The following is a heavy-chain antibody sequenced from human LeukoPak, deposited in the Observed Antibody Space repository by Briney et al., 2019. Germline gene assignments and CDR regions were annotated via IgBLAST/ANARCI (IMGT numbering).Heavy chain of an antibody. J-gene: IGHJ6*03. CDR2: IYHSGST. Sequence: PSETLSLTCAVSGGSISSGGYSWSWIRQPPGKGLEWIGYIYHSGSTYYNPSLKSRVTISVDKSKNQFSLKLSSVTAADTAVYYCARDLGPRIVVVPAARYYMDVWGKGTTVTVSS. CDR3: ARDLGPRIVVVPAARYYMDV. CDR1: GGSISSGGYS. D-gene: IGHD2-2*01. V-gene: IGHV4-30-2*01.